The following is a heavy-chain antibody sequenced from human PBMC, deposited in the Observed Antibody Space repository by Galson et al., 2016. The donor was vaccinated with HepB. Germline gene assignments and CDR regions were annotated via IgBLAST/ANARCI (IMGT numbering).Heavy chain of an antibody. CDR2: IKHKDKGHST. D-gene: IGHD1-20*01. CDR3: ARDNWGLDV. Sequence: SLRLSCAASGFTFSTHYMDWVRQAPGKGLEWVGRIKHKDKGHSTEYAASVKGRFTISRDDSKESLYLQMNSLKTEDTAVYYCARDNWGLDVWGQGTTVTVSS. CDR1: GFTFSTHY. V-gene: IGHV3-72*01. J-gene: IGHJ6*02.